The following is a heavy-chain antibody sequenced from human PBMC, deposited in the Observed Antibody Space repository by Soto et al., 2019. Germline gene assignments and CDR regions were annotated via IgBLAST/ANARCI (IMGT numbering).Heavy chain of an antibody. CDR1: GGSISSYY. V-gene: IGHV4-59*12. CDR3: ARDPGFDSYGFYYFYALDV. D-gene: IGHD5-18*01. Sequence: PSETLSLTCTVSGGSISSYYWSWIRQPPGKGLEWIGYIYYSGSTNYNPSLKSRVTISVDTSKNRFSLQLHSVTPEDTAVYYCARDPGFDSYGFYYFYALDVWGQGTTVTVSS. J-gene: IGHJ6*02. CDR2: IYYSGST.